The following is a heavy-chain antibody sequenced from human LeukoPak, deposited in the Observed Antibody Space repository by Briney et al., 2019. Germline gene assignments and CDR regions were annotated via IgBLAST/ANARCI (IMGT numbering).Heavy chain of an antibody. J-gene: IGHJ6*03. CDR1: GFTFSSYS. Sequence: GGSLRLSCAASGFTFSSYSMNWVRQAPGKGLEWVSYISAISSSSTYYADSVKGRFTISRDNAKNSLYLQMNSLRAEDTAVYYCARAPTHHYFGSGGYSGVDNYYYYMDVWGKGTRVTISS. D-gene: IGHD3-10*01. CDR2: ISAISSSST. CDR3: ARAPTHHYFGSGGYSGVDNYYYYMDV. V-gene: IGHV3-48*04.